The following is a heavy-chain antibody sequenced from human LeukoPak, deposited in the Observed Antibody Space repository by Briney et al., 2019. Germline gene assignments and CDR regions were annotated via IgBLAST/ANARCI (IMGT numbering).Heavy chain of an antibody. CDR2: IHLSGYT. V-gene: IGHV4-4*09. D-gene: IGHD3-22*01. Sequence: SETLSLTCKGSGGSVSSFHWSWIRQPPGKGLEWIGGIHLSGYTNYNPSLKSRVAISLDRSKNHFSLQLSSVTAADTAVYYSARRPYYSDGSGPGAFDIWGHGTMVIVSS. CDR1: GGSVSSFH. CDR3: ARRPYYSDGSGPGAFDI. J-gene: IGHJ3*02.